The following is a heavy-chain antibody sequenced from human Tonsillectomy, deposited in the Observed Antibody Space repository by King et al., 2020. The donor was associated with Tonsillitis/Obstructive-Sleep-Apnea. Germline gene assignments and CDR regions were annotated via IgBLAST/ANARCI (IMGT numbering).Heavy chain of an antibody. V-gene: IGHV1-18*01. CDR2: ISPYNDNT. Sequence: VQLVQSGNEVRKAGASVKVSCKASGYFFTAFGLSWLRQAPGQGLEWMGWISPYNDNTHYAQKFRGRLNMTTDPSTSTVYMDLRSLRPDDTAVYYCARDLSSGYLVPNAFDSWGQGTVVTVSS. J-gene: IGHJ5*01. D-gene: IGHD5-12*01. CDR1: GYFFTAFG. CDR3: ARDLSSGYLVPNAFDS.